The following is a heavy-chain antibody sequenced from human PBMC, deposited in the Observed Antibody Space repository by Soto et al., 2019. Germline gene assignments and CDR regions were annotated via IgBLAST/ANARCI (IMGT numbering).Heavy chain of an antibody. V-gene: IGHV1-69*13. D-gene: IGHD6-13*01. J-gene: IGHJ4*02. CDR3: ARNLGYSSSFYYFDY. CDR1: GGTFSSYA. Sequence: SVKVSCKASGGTFSSYAFSWVRQAPGQGLEWMGGIIPIFGRANYAQKFQGRVTITADESTSTGYMELSSLRPEDTAVYYCARNLGYSSSFYYFDYSGQGTLVTVSS. CDR2: IIPIFGRA.